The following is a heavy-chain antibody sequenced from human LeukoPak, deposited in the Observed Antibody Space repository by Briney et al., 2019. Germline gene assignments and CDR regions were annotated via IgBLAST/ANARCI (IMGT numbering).Heavy chain of an antibody. V-gene: IGHV3-49*04. Sequence: GGSLRLSCTASGFTFCDYAMNWVRQAPGKGLEWVGLIGGKTYNDTTEYATSVKGRFTISRDDSKSIAYLQMNSLKTEDTGVYYCTLPDYWGQGTLVTVSS. J-gene: IGHJ4*02. CDR2: IGGKTYNDTT. CDR1: GFTFCDYA. CDR3: TLPDY.